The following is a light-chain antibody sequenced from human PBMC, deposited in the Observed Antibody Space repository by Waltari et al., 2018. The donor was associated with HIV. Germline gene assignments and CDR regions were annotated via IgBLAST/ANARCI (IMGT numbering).Light chain of an antibody. CDR3: MQALEFPFT. CDR1: HSLLDSDDGNTY. V-gene: IGKV2-40*01. Sequence: DIVMIQTPLSLPVTPGGPASISSRSTHSLLDSDDGNTYLEWYLQKPGQSPQPLIYEVSTRDSGVPDRFSGSGSDTDFTLKISRVEAEDVGAYYCMQALEFPFTFGPGTKLDIK. J-gene: IGKJ3*01. CDR2: EVS.